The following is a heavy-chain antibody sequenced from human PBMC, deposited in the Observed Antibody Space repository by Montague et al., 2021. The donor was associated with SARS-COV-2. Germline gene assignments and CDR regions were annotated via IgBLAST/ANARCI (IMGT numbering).Heavy chain of an antibody. J-gene: IGHJ6*02. CDR3: ARDPWRNTIVGVVTRYGMDV. D-gene: IGHD3-3*01. V-gene: IGHV4-61*01. Sequence: SETLSLTCIVSGGSVSSGSYYWSWIRQPPGKGLEWIGYIYYSGSTNYNPSLKSRVTISVDTSKNQFSLKLSSVTAADTAVYYCARDPWRNTIVGVVTRYGMDVWGQGTTVTVSS. CDR1: GGSVSSGSYY. CDR2: IYYSGST.